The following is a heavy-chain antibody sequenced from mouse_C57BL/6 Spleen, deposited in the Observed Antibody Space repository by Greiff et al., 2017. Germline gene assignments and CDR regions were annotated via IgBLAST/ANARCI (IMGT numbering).Heavy chain of an antibody. V-gene: IGHV5-4*01. J-gene: IGHJ3*01. CDR1: GFTFSSYA. CDR3: ARDPNYSNYGVFFAY. Sequence: EVMLVESGGGLVKPGGSLKLSCAASGFTFSSYAMSWVRQTPEKRLEWVATISDGGSYTYYPDNVKGRFTISRDNAKNNLYLQMSHLKSEDTAMYYCARDPNYSNYGVFFAYWGQGTLVTVSA. D-gene: IGHD2-5*01. CDR2: ISDGGSYT.